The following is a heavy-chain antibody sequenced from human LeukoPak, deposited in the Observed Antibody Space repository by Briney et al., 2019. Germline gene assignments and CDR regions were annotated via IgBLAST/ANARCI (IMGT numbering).Heavy chain of an antibody. CDR2: ISGYNGNT. CDR1: VYTFTSYG. Sequence: ASVKVSCKASVYTFTSYGISWVRQAPGQGLEWMGWISGYNGNTNYAQKLQGRVTMTTDTSTSTAYMELRSLRSDDTAVYYCARDAREVLLWFGEFFPWGQGTLVTVSS. V-gene: IGHV1-18*01. D-gene: IGHD3-10*01. J-gene: IGHJ5*02. CDR3: ARDAREVLLWFGEFFP.